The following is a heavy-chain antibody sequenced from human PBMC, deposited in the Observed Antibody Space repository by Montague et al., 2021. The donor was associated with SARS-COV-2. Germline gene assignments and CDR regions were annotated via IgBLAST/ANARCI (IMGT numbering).Heavy chain of an antibody. V-gene: IGHV3-74*01. CDR1: GFTFSSHW. J-gene: IGHJ5*02. CDR3: ATDRTVAPGYGFDP. Sequence: SLRLSCAASGFTFSSHWMHWVRQLPGKGLLWVSRINTDGTITNYADSVKGRFTISRDNAKNSMYLQMNSLRVEGMAVYYCATDRTVAPGYGFDPWGQGTLVTVSS. CDR2: INTDGTIT. D-gene: IGHD3-9*01.